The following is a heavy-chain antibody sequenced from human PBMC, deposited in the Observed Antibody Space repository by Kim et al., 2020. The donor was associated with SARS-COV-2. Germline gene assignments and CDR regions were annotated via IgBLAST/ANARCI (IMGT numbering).Heavy chain of an antibody. Sequence: GGSLRLSCAASGFTFSSYAMSWVRQAPGKGLEWVSAISGSGGSTYYADSVKGRFTISRDNSKNTLYLQMNSLRAEDTAVYYCAKDRGESRSTIPYPDYWGQGTLVTVSS. V-gene: IGHV3-23*01. J-gene: IGHJ4*02. CDR3: AKDRGESRSTIPYPDY. D-gene: IGHD6-13*01. CDR2: ISGSGGST. CDR1: GFTFSSYA.